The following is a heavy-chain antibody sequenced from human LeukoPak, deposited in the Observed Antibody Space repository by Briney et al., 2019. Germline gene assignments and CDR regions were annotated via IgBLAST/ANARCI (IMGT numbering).Heavy chain of an antibody. Sequence: SETLSLTCTVSGGSISSYYWSWIRQPPGKGLEWIGEINHSGSTNYNPSLKSRVTISVDTSKNQFSLKLSSVTAADTAVYYCARAPTFYYYYYGMDVWGQGTTVTVSS. CDR3: ARAPTFYYYYYGMDV. CDR2: INHSGST. CDR1: GGSISSYY. J-gene: IGHJ6*02. V-gene: IGHV4-34*01.